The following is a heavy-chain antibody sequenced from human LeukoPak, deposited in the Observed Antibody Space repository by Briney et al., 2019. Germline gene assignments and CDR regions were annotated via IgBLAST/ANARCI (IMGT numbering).Heavy chain of an antibody. CDR1: GFTFSSYS. Sequence: GGSLRLSCAASGFTFSSYSMNWVRQAPGKGLEWVSSISSSSSYIYYADSVKGRFTISRDNAKNSLYLQMNSLRAEDTAVYYCARDQPFTMVQGVITPYFDYWGQGTLVTVSS. J-gene: IGHJ4*02. V-gene: IGHV3-21*01. D-gene: IGHD3-10*01. CDR2: ISSSSSYI. CDR3: ARDQPFTMVQGVITPYFDY.